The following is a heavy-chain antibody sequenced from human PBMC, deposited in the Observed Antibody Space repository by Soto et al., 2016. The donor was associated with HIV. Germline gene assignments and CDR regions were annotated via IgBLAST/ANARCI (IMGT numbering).Heavy chain of an antibody. Sequence: EVQLVESGGGLVKPGGSLRLSCAASGFTFSSYSMNWVRQAPGKGLEWVSSISSSSSYIYYADSVKGRFTISRDNAKNSLYLQMNSLRAEDTAVYYCARERHIVGATGFDPWGQGTLVHRLL. CDR2: ISSSSSYI. CDR3: ARERHIVGATGFDP. V-gene: IGHV3-21*01. J-gene: IGHJ5*02. CDR1: GFTFSSYS. D-gene: IGHD1-26*01.